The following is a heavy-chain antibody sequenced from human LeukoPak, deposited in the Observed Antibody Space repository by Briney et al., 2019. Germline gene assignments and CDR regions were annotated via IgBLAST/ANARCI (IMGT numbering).Heavy chain of an antibody. Sequence: GGSLRLSCAASGFTFSNYWMSWVRQAPGKGLEWVANINQDGGERYYVASVKGRFTISRDNAKNSLYLQMNSLRAEDTAVYYCAKRWLRLTTFDYWGQGTLVTVSS. CDR2: INQDGGER. D-gene: IGHD5-12*01. J-gene: IGHJ4*02. V-gene: IGHV3-7*05. CDR3: AKRWLRLTTFDY. CDR1: GFTFSNYW.